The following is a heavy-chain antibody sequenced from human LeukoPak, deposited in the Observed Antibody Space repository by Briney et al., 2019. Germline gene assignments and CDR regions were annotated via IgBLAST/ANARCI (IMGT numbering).Heavy chain of an antibody. V-gene: IGHV3-23*01. CDR2: ISVSGDDT. Sequence: GGSLRLSCAASGFTFSDSAMSWVRQAPGKGLEWVSAISVSGDDTYYADSVKGRFTISRDNSVHTLSLQMNSLRAEDTAIYYCAKPGRNYWFFDLGGRGTLVTVYS. CDR3: AKPGRNYWFFDL. D-gene: IGHD1-26*01. J-gene: IGHJ2*01. CDR1: GFTFSDSA.